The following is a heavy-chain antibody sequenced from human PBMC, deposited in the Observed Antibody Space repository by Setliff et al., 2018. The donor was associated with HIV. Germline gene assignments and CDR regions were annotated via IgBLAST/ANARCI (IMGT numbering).Heavy chain of an antibody. CDR1: SGSFSGYY. V-gene: IGHV4-34*01. CDR2: INHSGST. Sequence: SETLSLTCAVYSGSFSGYYWSWIRQPPGKGLEWIGEINHSGSTNYNPSLKSRVTISVDTSKNQFSLKLSSVTAADTAVYYCARGVPPDLYYDSSHGYDAFDIWGQGTMVTVSS. CDR3: ARGVPPDLYYDSSHGYDAFDI. J-gene: IGHJ3*02. D-gene: IGHD3-22*01.